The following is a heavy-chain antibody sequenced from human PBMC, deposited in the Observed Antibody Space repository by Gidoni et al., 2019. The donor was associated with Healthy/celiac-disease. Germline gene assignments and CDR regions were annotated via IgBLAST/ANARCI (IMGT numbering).Heavy chain of an antibody. CDR2: ISYDGSNK. CDR1: GFTFSSYG. D-gene: IGHD2-21*02. J-gene: IGHJ4*02. V-gene: IGHV3-30*18. Sequence: VQLVESGGGVVQPGRSLRLACAASGFTFSSYGMHWVSQAPGKWLEWVAVISYDGSNKYYADSVKGRFTISRDNSKNTLYLQMNSLRAEDTAVYYCAKAFPCGGDCSPGDYWGQGTLVTVSS. CDR3: AKAFPCGGDCSPGDY.